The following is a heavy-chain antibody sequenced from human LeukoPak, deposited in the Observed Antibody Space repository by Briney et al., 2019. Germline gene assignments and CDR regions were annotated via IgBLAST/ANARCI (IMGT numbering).Heavy chain of an antibody. CDR2: IIPIFGTA. CDR1: GGTFSSYA. J-gene: IGHJ4*02. Sequence: SVKVSCKASGGTFSSYAISWVRQAPGQGLEWMGGIIPIFGTANYAQKFQGRVTITADKSTSTAYMELSSLRSEDTAVYYCARDLEMATITPGGCWGQGALVTVSS. CDR3: ARDLEMATITPGGC. V-gene: IGHV1-69*06. D-gene: IGHD5-24*01.